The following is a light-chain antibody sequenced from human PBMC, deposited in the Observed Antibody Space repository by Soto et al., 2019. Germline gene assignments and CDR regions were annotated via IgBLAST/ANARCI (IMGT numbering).Light chain of an antibody. CDR1: SSDVGGYNY. J-gene: IGLJ1*01. V-gene: IGLV2-14*01. CDR3: SSYTSSILYV. CDR2: DVS. Sequence: QSVLAQPASVSGSPGQSITISCTGTSSDVGGYNYVSWYQQHPGKAPKLMIYDVSNRPSGVSNRFSGSKSGNTASLTISGLQAGDEADYYCSSYTSSILYVFGTRTKVTVL.